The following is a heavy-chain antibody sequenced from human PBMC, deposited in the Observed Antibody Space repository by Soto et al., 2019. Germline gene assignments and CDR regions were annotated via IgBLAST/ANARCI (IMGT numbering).Heavy chain of an antibody. J-gene: IGHJ3*02. CDR2: IRSKAYGGTT. D-gene: IGHD3-16*01. CDR3: TREPAGWGPGAFDI. Sequence: GGSLRLSCTASGFTFGDYAMSWFRQAPGKGLEWVGFIRSKAYGGTTEYAASVKGRFTISRDDSKSIAYLQMNSLKTEDTAVYYCTREPAGWGPGAFDIWGQGTIVTVSS. CDR1: GFTFGDYA. V-gene: IGHV3-49*03.